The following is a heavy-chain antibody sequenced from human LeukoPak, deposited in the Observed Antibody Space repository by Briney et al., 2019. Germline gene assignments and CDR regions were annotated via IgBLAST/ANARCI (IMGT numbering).Heavy chain of an antibody. CDR3: ARGKSDQQGWLHYYYYMDV. CDR1: GFTFSSYA. CDR2: ISGSGGST. Sequence: GGSLRLSCAASGFTFSSYAMSWVRQAPGKGLEWVSAISGSGGSTYYADSVKGRFTISRDISKNTLYLQMNSLRAEDTAVYYCARGKSDQQGWLHYYYYMDVWGKGTTVTVSS. V-gene: IGHV3-23*01. J-gene: IGHJ6*03. D-gene: IGHD6-13*01.